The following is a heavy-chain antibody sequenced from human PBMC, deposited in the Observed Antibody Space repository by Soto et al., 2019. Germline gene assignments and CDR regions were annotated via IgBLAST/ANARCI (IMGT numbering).Heavy chain of an antibody. J-gene: IGHJ1*01. CDR3: ASSTNDCGDRH. D-gene: IGHD4-17*01. CDR2: MNANSGNT. CDR1: GYTFTSYD. Sequence: QVQLVQSGAEVKKPGASVKVSCKASGYTFTSYDINWVRQATGQGLEWMGWMNANSGNTGYAQKFQGRVTMTRNTSLSTAYMELSTVRSEDTDVYYCASSTNDCGDRHLGQGSLVTVSS. V-gene: IGHV1-8*01.